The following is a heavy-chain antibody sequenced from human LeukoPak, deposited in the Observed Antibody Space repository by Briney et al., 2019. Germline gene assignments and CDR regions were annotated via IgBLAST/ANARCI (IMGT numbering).Heavy chain of an antibody. Sequence: SVNVSCKASGGTFSSFAISWVRQAPGQGLEWMGGFIPIFGSTKYAQKFQGRVSITADESTSTAYMELSSLRSDDTAVYYCARAHVVVLGAALGGMDVWGQGTTVTVSS. J-gene: IGHJ6*02. D-gene: IGHD2-15*01. CDR1: GGTFSSFA. V-gene: IGHV1-69*13. CDR3: ARAHVVVLGAALGGMDV. CDR2: FIPIFGST.